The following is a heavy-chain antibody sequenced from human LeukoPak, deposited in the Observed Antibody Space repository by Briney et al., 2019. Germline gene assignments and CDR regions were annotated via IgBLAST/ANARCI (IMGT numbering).Heavy chain of an antibody. CDR3: AKDRRRGYSYGPYYFDY. V-gene: IGHV3-30*02. CDR2: IRYDGSNK. J-gene: IGHJ4*02. Sequence: GGSLRLSCAASGFTFSSYGMHWVRQAPGKGLEWVAFIRYDGSNKYYADSVKGRFTISRDNSKNTLYLQMNSLRAEDTAVYYCAKDRRRGYSYGPYYFDYWGQGTLVTVSS. D-gene: IGHD5-18*01. CDR1: GFTFSSYG.